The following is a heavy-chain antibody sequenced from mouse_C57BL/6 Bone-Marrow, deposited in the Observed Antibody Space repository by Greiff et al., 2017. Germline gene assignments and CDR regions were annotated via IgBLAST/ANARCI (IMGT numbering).Heavy chain of an antibody. J-gene: IGHJ4*01. V-gene: IGHV5-15*01. CDR2: ISNLAYSI. Sequence: EVQGVESGGGLVQPGGSLKLSCAASGFTFSDYGMAWVRQAPRKGPEWVAFISNLAYSIYYADTVTGRFTISRENAKNTLYLEMSSLRSEDTAMYYCARHYYYGSSYGYYAMDYWGQGTSVTVSS. CDR1: GFTFSDYG. CDR3: ARHYYYGSSYGYYAMDY. D-gene: IGHD1-1*01.